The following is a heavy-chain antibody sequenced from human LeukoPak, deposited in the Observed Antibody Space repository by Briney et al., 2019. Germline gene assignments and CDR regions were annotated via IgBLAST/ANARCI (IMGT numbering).Heavy chain of an antibody. J-gene: IGHJ6*02. D-gene: IGHD6-6*01. V-gene: IGHV3-23*01. CDR3: ARHSSSSSRDYYYGMDV. CDR1: GFTFNNYW. Sequence: GGSLRLSCAASGFTFNNYWMTWFRQAPGRGLEWVSAISGSGGSTYYADSVKGRFTISRDNSKNTLYLQMNSLRAEDTAVYYCARHSSSSSRDYYYGMDVWGQGTTVTVSS. CDR2: ISGSGGST.